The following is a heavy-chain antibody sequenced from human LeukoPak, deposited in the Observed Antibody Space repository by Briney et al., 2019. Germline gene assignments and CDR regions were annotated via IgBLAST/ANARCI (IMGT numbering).Heavy chain of an antibody. CDR1: GYSLSSGYY. Sequence: SETLSLTCAVSGYSLSSGYYWGWIRQPPGKGLEWIGSIYHSGSTYYNPSLKSRVTISVDTSKNQFSLKLSSVTAADTAVYYCARLGAAAGYFDYWGQGTLVTVSS. D-gene: IGHD6-13*01. CDR3: ARLGAAAGYFDY. J-gene: IGHJ4*02. V-gene: IGHV4-38-2*01. CDR2: IYHSGST.